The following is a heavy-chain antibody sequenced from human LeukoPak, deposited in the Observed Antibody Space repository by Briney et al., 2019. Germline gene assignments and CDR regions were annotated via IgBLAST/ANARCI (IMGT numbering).Heavy chain of an antibody. V-gene: IGHV5-51*01. CDR1: GPIFTRYW. CDR2: IYPGDSDT. Sequence: GESLQISCKGSGPIFTRYWIAWVRLLPGKGLEWIGIIYPGDSDTRDSPSFEGQVTISADKPISTAYLQWSSLKASDTAMYYCARRGMGYDYWGQGTLVTVSS. D-gene: IGHD1-14*01. CDR3: ARRGMGYDY. J-gene: IGHJ4*02.